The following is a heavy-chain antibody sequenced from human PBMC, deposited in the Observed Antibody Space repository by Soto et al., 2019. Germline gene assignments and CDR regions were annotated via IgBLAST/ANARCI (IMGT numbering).Heavy chain of an antibody. J-gene: IGHJ5*02. V-gene: IGHV1-46*01. D-gene: IGHD3-22*01. Sequence: GASVKVSCKASGYTFTSYYMHWVRQAPGQGLEWMGIINPSGGSTSYAQKFQGRVTMTRDTSTSTVYMELSSLRSEDTAVYYCARDHESDSSGYYYSFDPWGQGTLVTVSS. CDR2: INPSGGST. CDR1: GYTFTSYY. CDR3: ARDHESDSSGYYYSFDP.